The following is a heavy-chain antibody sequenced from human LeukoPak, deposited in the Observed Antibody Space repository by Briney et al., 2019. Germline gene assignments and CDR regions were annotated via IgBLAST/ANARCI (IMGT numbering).Heavy chain of an antibody. V-gene: IGHV3-7*01. CDR2: IKQDGSEK. D-gene: IGHD3-10*01. CDR1: GFTFSSYW. J-gene: IGHJ4*02. Sequence: GGSLRLSCAASGFTFSSYWMSWVRQAPGKGLEWVANIKQDGSEKYYVGSVKGRFTIPRDNAKNSLYLQMNSLRAEDTAVYYCASWAVRGVRLVDYWGQGTLVTVSS. CDR3: ASWAVRGVRLVDY.